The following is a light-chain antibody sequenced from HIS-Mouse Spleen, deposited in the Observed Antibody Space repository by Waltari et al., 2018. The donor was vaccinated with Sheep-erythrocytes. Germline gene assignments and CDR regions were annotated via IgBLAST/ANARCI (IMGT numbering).Light chain of an antibody. V-gene: IGLV2-11*01. CDR2: DVS. CDR1: SSDVGGYNY. Sequence: QSALTQPRSVSGSPGQSVTISCTGTSSDVGGYNYVSWYQQHPGKAPKLMIYDVSKRPQGVPDRFSGSKSGNTASLTISGLQADDEADYYCCSYAGSYNHVFATGTKVTVL. J-gene: IGLJ1*01. CDR3: CSYAGSYNHV.